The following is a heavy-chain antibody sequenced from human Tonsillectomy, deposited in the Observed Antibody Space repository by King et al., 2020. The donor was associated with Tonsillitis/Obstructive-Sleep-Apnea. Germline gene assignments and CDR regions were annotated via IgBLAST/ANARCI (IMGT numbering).Heavy chain of an antibody. CDR3: ARLGGSSSLSRWFDP. J-gene: IGHJ5*02. V-gene: IGHV1-2*02. D-gene: IGHD6-6*01. CDR1: GYTFIGYY. CDR2: INPNSGGT. Sequence: VQLVESGAEVKKPGASVKVSCKASGYTFIGYYIHWVRQAPGQGLEWMGWINPNSGGTNYAQKFQGRVTMTRDTSITTAYMELCRLRSDDTAIYYCARLGGSSSLSRWFDPWGQGTRVTVSS.